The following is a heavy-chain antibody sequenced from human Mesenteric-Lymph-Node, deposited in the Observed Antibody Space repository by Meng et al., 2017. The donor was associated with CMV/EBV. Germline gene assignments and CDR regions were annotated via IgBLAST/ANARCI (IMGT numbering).Heavy chain of an antibody. D-gene: IGHD1/OR15-1a*01. J-gene: IGHJ5*02. CDR3: VRRAGTGWFDP. CDR2: IYPYDSDA. Sequence: GESLKISCKAFGYTFRGYGIGWVRQMPGKGLEWMAKIYPYDSDAKYGPSFEGQVTISVDKSINTAYLQWSSLKPSDTAIYYCVRRAGTGWFDPWGQGTQVTVSS. CDR1: GYTFRGYG. V-gene: IGHV5-51*01.